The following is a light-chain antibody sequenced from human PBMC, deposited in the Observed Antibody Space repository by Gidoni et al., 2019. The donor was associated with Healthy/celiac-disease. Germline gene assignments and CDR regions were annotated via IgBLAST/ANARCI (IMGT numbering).Light chain of an antibody. CDR1: QSISSS. J-gene: IGKJ2*01. CDR2: AAS. Sequence: DIQMTQSPSSLSASVGDRVTITCRASQSISSSLNWYQQKPGKAPKLLIYAASSLQSGVPSRFSGSGSGTDFTLTISSLQPEDFATDYCQQSYSTPMYTFGQGTKLEIK. V-gene: IGKV1-39*01. CDR3: QQSYSTPMYT.